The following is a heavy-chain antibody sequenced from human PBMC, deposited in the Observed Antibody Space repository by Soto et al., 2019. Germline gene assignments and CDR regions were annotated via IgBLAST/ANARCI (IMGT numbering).Heavy chain of an antibody. CDR3: ARVSPSGDPAPEYYCDY. V-gene: IGHV6-1*01. J-gene: IGHJ4*02. Sequence: KQSQTLSLTCAISGDSVSSNSAAWNWIRQSPSRGLEWLGRTYYRSKWSNDYAVSVKSRITINPDTSKNQFSLQLNSVTPEDTAVYYCARVSPSGDPAPEYYCDYWGQGTLVTVSS. D-gene: IGHD3-10*01. CDR2: TYYRSKWSN. CDR1: GDSVSSNSAA.